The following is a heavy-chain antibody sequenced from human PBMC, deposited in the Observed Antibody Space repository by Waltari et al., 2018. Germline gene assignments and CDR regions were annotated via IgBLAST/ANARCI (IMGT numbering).Heavy chain of an antibody. CDR1: GGSFSGYY. Sequence: QVQLQQWGAGLLKPSETLSLTCAVYGGSFSGYYWSWIRQPPGKGLEWIGEINHSGSTHYHPSLKSRGNKLVDKSKNPVSLKVSPGAGADTGVYSCARRGGHYDFWSGPLYGMDVWGQGTTVTVSS. D-gene: IGHD3-3*01. V-gene: IGHV4-34*01. CDR2: INHSGST. CDR3: ARRGGHYDFWSGPLYGMDV. J-gene: IGHJ6*02.